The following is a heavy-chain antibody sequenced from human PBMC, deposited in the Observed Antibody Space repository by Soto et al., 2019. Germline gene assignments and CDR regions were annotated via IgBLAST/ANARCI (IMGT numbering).Heavy chain of an antibody. V-gene: IGHV4-30-2*01. Sequence: PSETLSLTCAVPGGSISSGGYSWSWIRQPPGKGLEWIRYMYHSGSTYYNPSLKSRVTISIDRSKNQFSLKLSSVTAADTAVYYCARVPDRWGHGTLVTVSS. CDR2: MYHSGST. CDR3: ARVPDR. J-gene: IGHJ5*02. CDR1: GGSISSGGYS. D-gene: IGHD2-2*01.